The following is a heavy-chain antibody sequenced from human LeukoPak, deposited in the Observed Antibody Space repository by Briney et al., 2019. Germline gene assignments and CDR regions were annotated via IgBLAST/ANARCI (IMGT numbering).Heavy chain of an antibody. J-gene: IGHJ4*02. CDR3: ARTRSSSSSWYGQFDY. V-gene: IGHV1-46*01. CDR2: INPSGGTT. Sequence: ASVKVSCKASGYTFTSYHMHWVRQAPGQGLEWMGIINPSGGTTNYAQKFQGRVTITADKSTSTAYMELSSLRSEDTAVYYCARTRSSSSSWYGQFDYWGQGTLVTVSS. D-gene: IGHD6-13*01. CDR1: GYTFTSYH.